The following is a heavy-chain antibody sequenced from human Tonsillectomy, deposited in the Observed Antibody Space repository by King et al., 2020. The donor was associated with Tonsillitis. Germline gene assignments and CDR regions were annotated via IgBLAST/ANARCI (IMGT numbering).Heavy chain of an antibody. CDR2: INHSGST. V-gene: IGHV4-34*01. Sequence: VQLQQWGAGLLKPSETLSLTCAVYGGSFSGYYWSWIRQPPGKGLEWIGEINHSGSTNYNPSLKSRVTISVDTSKNQFSLNLNSETAADTAVYYCARGVGSPQRSGWYDYWGQGNMVTVSS. D-gene: IGHD6-19*01. CDR3: ARGVGSPQRSGWYDY. CDR1: GGSFSGYY. J-gene: IGHJ4*02.